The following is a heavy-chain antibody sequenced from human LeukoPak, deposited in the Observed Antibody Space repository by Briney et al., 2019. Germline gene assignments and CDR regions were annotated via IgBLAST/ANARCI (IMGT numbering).Heavy chain of an antibody. CDR2: IRYDGSNK. CDR3: AKDRHPYSSSWYSYFDY. V-gene: IGHV3-30*02. D-gene: IGHD6-13*01. Sequence: PGGTLRLSCAASGFTFSSYAMSWVRQAPGKGLEWVAFIRYDGSNKYYADSVKGRFTISRDNSKITLSLQMSSLRAEDTAVYYCAKDRHPYSSSWYSYFDYWGQGTLVTVSS. J-gene: IGHJ4*02. CDR1: GFTFSSYA.